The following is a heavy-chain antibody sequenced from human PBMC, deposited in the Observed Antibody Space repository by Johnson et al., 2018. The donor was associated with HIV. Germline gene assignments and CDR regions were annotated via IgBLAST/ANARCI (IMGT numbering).Heavy chain of an antibody. CDR3: ARDKGIAAAATDDALDL. Sequence: VQLVESGGGLVKPGGSLRLSCAASGFTFSNAWMSWVRQAPGKGLERVALLYSGGRTYYADSVKGRFTISRDNSKNTLYLQMNSLRAEDTAVYYCARDKGIAAAATDDALDLWGQGTMVTVSS. V-gene: IGHV3-66*01. D-gene: IGHD6-13*01. CDR2: LYSGGRT. J-gene: IGHJ3*01. CDR1: GFTFSNAW.